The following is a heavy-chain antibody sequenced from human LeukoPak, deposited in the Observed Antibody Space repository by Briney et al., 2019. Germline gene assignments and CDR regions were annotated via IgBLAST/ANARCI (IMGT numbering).Heavy chain of an antibody. D-gene: IGHD6-13*01. CDR1: GGSIRSYY. J-gene: IGHJ5*02. CDR2: IYCSGST. Sequence: SETLSLTCTVSGGSIRSYYWSWIRHPPGKGLEWIGYIYCSGSTNYNPFLKSLVTISVDTSKNQFSLKLSSVTAADTAVYYCARHHIAAALNWFDPWGQGTLVTVSS. CDR3: ARHHIAAALNWFDP. V-gene: IGHV4-59*08.